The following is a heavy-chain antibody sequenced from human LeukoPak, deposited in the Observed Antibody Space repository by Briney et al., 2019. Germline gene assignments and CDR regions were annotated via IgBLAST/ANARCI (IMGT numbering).Heavy chain of an antibody. CDR3: ARDGSGSYGGYWFDP. Sequence: GGSLRLSCAASGFTFSSYSMNWVRQAPGKGLEWVSYISSSSSTIYYADSVKGRFTISRDSAKNSLYLQMNSLRAEDTAVYYCARDGSGSYGGYWFDPWGQGTLVTVSS. V-gene: IGHV3-48*04. CDR2: ISSSSSTI. CDR1: GFTFSSYS. J-gene: IGHJ5*02. D-gene: IGHD1-26*01.